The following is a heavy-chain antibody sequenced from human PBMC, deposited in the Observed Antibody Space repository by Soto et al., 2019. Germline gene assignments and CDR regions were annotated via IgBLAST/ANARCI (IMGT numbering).Heavy chain of an antibody. CDR2: TYYRSKWNT. Sequence: SQTLSLTCALAGDNVSSNSAAWNWIRQSPSRGLEWLGRTYYRSKWNTDYAVSVNSRITISPDTSKNQFSLQLKSVTPEDTGVYYCARDYYESGGYFDCWGQGNLVTVSS. V-gene: IGHV6-1*01. D-gene: IGHD3-22*01. J-gene: IGHJ4*02. CDR1: GDNVSSNSAA. CDR3: ARDYYESGGYFDC.